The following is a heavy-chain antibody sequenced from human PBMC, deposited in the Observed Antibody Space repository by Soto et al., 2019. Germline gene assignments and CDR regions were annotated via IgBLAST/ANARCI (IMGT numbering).Heavy chain of an antibody. CDR3: ARVTYYDILTGYPDWYFDL. CDR1: GGSFSGYY. CDR2: INHSGST. Sequence: SETLSLTCAVYGGSFSGYYWSWIRQPPGKGLELIGEINHSGSTNYNPSLKSRVTISVDTSKNQFFLKLSSVTAADTAVFYCARVTYYDILTGYPDWYFDLWGRGTLVTVSS. D-gene: IGHD3-9*01. V-gene: IGHV4-34*01. J-gene: IGHJ2*01.